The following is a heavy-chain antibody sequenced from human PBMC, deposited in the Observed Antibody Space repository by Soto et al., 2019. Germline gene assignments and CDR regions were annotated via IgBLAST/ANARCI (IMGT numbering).Heavy chain of an antibody. Sequence: EVQLVESGGGLVQPGGSLRLSCAASGFTASNFYMTWVRQAPGKGLEWVSVISSGGSTYYADSVKGRFTISRDNSKNTLYLEMNSLRAGDTAVYYCARDTFGGAYDFWHGGQGTLVTVSS. J-gene: IGHJ4*02. CDR3: ARDTFGGAYDFWH. D-gene: IGHD3-3*01. CDR1: GFTASNFY. CDR2: ISSGGST. V-gene: IGHV3-66*01.